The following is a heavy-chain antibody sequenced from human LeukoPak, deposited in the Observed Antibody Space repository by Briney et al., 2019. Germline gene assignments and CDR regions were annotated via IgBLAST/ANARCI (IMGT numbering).Heavy chain of an antibody. Sequence: PSETLSLTCTVSGGSISSYYWSWIRQPAGKGLEWIGRIYTSGSTNYNPSLKSRVTISVDTSKNQFSLKLSSVTAADTAVYYCARDLGGYGSGSDLDYWGQGTLVTVSS. CDR3: ARDLGGYGSGSDLDY. D-gene: IGHD3-10*01. CDR1: GGSISSYY. J-gene: IGHJ4*02. V-gene: IGHV4-4*07. CDR2: IYTSGST.